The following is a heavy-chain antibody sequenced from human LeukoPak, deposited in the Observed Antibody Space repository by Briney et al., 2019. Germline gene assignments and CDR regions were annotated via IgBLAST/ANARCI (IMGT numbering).Heavy chain of an antibody. CDR2: IYYSGST. CDR3: ARAHWGAYYFDY. CDR1: GGSISSYY. J-gene: IGHJ4*02. D-gene: IGHD7-27*01. V-gene: IGHV4-59*08. Sequence: SETLSLTCTVSGGSISSYYWSWIRQPPGKGLEWIGYIYYSGSTNYNPSLKSRVTISVDTSKNQFSLKLSSVTAADTAVYYCARAHWGAYYFDYWGQGTLVTVSS.